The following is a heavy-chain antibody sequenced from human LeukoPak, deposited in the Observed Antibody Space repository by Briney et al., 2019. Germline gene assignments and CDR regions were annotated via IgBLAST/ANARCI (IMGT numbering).Heavy chain of an antibody. Sequence: SGGSLRLSCVASGFTFSSYWMTWVRQAPGKGLEWVANIKTDGSLIYYVDSVKGRFTISRDNAKNSLYLQMNSLRVEDTAVYYCTTGKLWIQLRPLFDYWGQGTQVTVSS. CDR1: GFTFSSYW. CDR2: IKTDGSLI. CDR3: TTGKLWIQLRPLFDY. D-gene: IGHD5-18*01. V-gene: IGHV3-7*01. J-gene: IGHJ4*02.